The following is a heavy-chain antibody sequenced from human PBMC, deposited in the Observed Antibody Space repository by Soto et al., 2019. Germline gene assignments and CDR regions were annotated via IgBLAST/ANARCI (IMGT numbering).Heavy chain of an antibody. V-gene: IGHV2-70*12. CDR3: IQSRCGGDCLQSYASHYYYGMDV. CDR1: GFSLSTSGMC. CDR2: IDWDDDK. D-gene: IGHD2-21*02. J-gene: IGHJ6*02. Sequence: SGPTLVNPTQTLTLTCTFSGFSLSTSGMCVSWIRQPPGKALEWLALIDWDDDKYYNTSLKTRLTVSRDTPKNQVVLTMTNMDPVDTATYYCIQSRCGGDCLQSYASHYYYGMDVWGQGTTVTVSS.